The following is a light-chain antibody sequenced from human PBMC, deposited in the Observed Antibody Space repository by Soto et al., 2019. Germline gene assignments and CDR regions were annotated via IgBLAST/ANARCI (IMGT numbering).Light chain of an antibody. CDR3: TLYTSSSTMV. CDR1: NSDVGGYNF. Sequence: QSALTQPASVSGSPGQSITMSCTGTNSDVGGYNFVSWYQQHPDTAPKLIIYDVTNRPSGVSDRFSGSKSGNTASLTISGLQAEDEADYYCTLYTSSSTMVFGGGTKLTVL. CDR2: DVT. J-gene: IGLJ3*02. V-gene: IGLV2-14*01.